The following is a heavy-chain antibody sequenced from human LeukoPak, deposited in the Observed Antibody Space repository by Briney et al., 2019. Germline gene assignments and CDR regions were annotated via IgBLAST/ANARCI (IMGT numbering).Heavy chain of an antibody. CDR1: GGSIHSSSYY. V-gene: IGHV4-39*01. D-gene: IGHD4-23*01. CDR2: IYYSGST. J-gene: IGHJ3*02. Sequence: SETLSLTCSGSGGSIHSSSYYWGWIRQPPGKGLEWIGSIYYSGSTYYNPSLKSRVTISVDTSKNQFSLKLSSVTAADTAVYYCARHSYLGGSHAFDIWGQGTMVTVSS. CDR3: ARHSYLGGSHAFDI.